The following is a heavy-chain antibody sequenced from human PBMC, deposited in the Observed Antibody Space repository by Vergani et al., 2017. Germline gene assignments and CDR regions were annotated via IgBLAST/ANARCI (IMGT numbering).Heavy chain of an antibody. CDR2: LSASDRRT. CDR3: AKVGRSEVAGTFGAFDI. D-gene: IGHD6-19*01. CDR1: GFTFGDYA. V-gene: IGHV3-23*01. Sequence: EVQLLESGGQLIQPGVSLRLSCAGSGFTFGDYAMIWVRQAPGKGLEWVSTLSASDRRTHYADSVKGRFTISRDISKNTLFLHMNSLRPEDTAVYYCAKVGRSEVAGTFGAFDIWGQGTMVTVSS. J-gene: IGHJ3*02.